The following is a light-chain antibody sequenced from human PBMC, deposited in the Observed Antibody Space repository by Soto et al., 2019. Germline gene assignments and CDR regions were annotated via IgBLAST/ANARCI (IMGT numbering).Light chain of an antibody. V-gene: IGKV3-15*01. CDR2: GAS. CDR1: QSVSSN. Sequence: EIVMTQSPATLSLSPGERATLSCRASQSVSSNVAWYQQIPGQTPRLLIYGASTRATGIPVRFSGSGSGTEFTLTISSLQSEDFEVYYCHQYDDGPYTFGQGTKVDSK. CDR3: HQYDDGPYT. J-gene: IGKJ2*01.